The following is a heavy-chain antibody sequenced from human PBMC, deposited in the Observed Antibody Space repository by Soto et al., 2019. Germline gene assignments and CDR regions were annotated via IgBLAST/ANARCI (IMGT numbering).Heavy chain of an antibody. J-gene: IGHJ4*02. CDR2: IYYSGSA. D-gene: IGHD3-10*01. CDR3: ARDKGSGSYNY. Sequence: QAQLQESGPGLVKPSETLSLTCTVSGGSISSYYWSWIRQPPGKGLEWIGYIYYSGSANYNPSLKSRVTISVDTSKNQFSLKLSSVTAADTAVYYCARDKGSGSYNYWGQGTLVTVSS. V-gene: IGHV4-59*01. CDR1: GGSISSYY.